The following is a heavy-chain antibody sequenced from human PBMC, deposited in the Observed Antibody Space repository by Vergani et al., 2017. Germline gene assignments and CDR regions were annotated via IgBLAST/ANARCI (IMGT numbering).Heavy chain of an antibody. Sequence: QVQLVESGGGVVQPGRSLRLSCAASGFTFSDYYMSWIRQAPGKGLEWVSYISSSGSTIYYADSVKGRITISRDNAKNLLYLQMNSLRAEDTAVYYCARLERYCSSTSCYTYYYYYGMDVWGQGTTVTVSS. CDR3: ARLERYCSSTSCYTYYYYYGMDV. J-gene: IGHJ6*02. CDR1: GFTFSDYY. D-gene: IGHD2-2*02. CDR2: ISSSGSTI. V-gene: IGHV3-11*01.